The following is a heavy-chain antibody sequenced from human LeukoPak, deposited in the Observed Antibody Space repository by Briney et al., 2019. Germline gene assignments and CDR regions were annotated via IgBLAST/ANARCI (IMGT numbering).Heavy chain of an antibody. CDR1: GGSISSRNYY. J-gene: IGHJ4*02. D-gene: IGHD5-18*01. CDR3: ARISGYSYGNSDY. CDR2: VFYSGGA. V-gene: IGHV4-39*07. Sequence: PSETLSLTCTVSGGSISSRNYYWGWIRQPPGKGLEWIGNVFYSGGAYYNLSLKSRVTISVDTSKNQFSLKLSSVTAADTAVYYCARISGYSYGNSDYWGQGTLVTVSS.